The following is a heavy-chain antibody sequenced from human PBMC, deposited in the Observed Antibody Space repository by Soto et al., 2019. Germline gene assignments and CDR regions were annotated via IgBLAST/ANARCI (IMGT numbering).Heavy chain of an antibody. D-gene: IGHD3-10*01. V-gene: IGHV3-48*02. CDR3: ARAGYYGSGILL. J-gene: IGHJ4*02. Sequence: PGGSLRHSCAASGFTFNSYSMNWVRQAPGKGVEWVSYISSSSSTIYYADSVKGRFTISRDNAKNSLYLQMNSLRDEDTAVYYCARAGYYGSGILLWGQGTLVTVSS. CDR2: ISSSSSTI. CDR1: GFTFNSYS.